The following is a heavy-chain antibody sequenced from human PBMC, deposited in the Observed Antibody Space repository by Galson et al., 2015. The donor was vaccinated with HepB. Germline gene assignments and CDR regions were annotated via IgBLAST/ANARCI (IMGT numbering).Heavy chain of an antibody. D-gene: IGHD1-26*01. Sequence: SLRLSCAASGFTFSSYAMHWVRQAPGKGLEWVAVISYDGSNKYYADSVKGRFTISRDNSKNTLYLQMNSLRAEDTAVYYCARDLYIRAGGGGGSFLGYWGQGTLVTVSP. CDR1: GFTFSSYA. V-gene: IGHV3-30*04. CDR2: ISYDGSNK. CDR3: ARDLYIRAGGGGGSFLGY. J-gene: IGHJ4*02.